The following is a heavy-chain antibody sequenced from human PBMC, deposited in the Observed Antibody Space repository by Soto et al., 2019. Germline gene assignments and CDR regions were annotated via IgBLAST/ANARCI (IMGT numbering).Heavy chain of an antibody. J-gene: IGHJ6*02. CDR2: VYHNGTS. CDR3: ARDLDRYCSVTSCHAMDV. V-gene: IGHV4-4*02. Sequence: SETLSLTCVDSGGSIRSTNWWAWVRQTPGKGLEWIGEVYHNGTSNYNPSLKGRATISVDRSKDQVSLRLNSVIDADTAVYYCARDLDRYCSVTSCHAMDVWGQGTPVPVSS. CDR1: GGSIRSTNW. D-gene: IGHD2-15*01.